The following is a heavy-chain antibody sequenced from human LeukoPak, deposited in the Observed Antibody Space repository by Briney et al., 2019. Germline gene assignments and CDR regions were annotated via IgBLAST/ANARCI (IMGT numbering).Heavy chain of an antibody. CDR1: GGTFSSYA. CDR2: IIPIFGTA. CDR3: ASGYGDYAELSSYFDY. D-gene: IGHD4-17*01. Sequence: GASVKVSCKASGGTFSSYAISWVRQAPGQGLEWMGRIIPIFGTANYAQKFQGRVTITTDESTSTAYMELSSLRSEDTAVYYCASGYGDYAELSSYFDYWGQRTLVTVSS. J-gene: IGHJ4*02. V-gene: IGHV1-69*05.